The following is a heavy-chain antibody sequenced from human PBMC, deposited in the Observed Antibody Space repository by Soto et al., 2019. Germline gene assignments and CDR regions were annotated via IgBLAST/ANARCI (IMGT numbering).Heavy chain of an antibody. V-gene: IGHV3-30*18. CDR2: ISYDGSNK. J-gene: IGHJ4*02. CDR1: GLTFSSYG. Sequence: GGSLRLSCAAAGLTFSSYGMHWVRQATGKGLEWVAVISYDGSNKYYADSVKGRFTISRDNSKNTLYLQMNSLRAGDTAVYYCAKGPSDYYDSSGYYNYWGQGTLVTVSS. CDR3: AKGPSDYYDSSGYYNY. D-gene: IGHD3-22*01.